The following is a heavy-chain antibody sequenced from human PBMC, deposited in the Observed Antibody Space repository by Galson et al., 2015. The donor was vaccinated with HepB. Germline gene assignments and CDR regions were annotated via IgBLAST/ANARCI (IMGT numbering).Heavy chain of an antibody. CDR3: ALATIITHIEY. V-gene: IGHV3-53*01. CDR1: GITVTGNY. CDR2: IYSGGST. J-gene: IGHJ4*02. Sequence: SLRLSCAASGITVTGNYMTWVRQAPGKGLEWVSLIYSGGSTYYTDSVKGRFTISRDNSNNMVYLQMNSLRVEDTAVYHCALATIITHIEYWGQGTLVSVSS. D-gene: IGHD4-11*01.